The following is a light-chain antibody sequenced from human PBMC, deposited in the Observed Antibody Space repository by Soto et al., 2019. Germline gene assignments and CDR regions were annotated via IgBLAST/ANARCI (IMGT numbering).Light chain of an antibody. J-gene: IGKJ2*01. V-gene: IGKV3-20*01. CDR2: GAS. Sequence: EIVLTQSPGTLSLSPGERATLSCRASQRVSASYLAWYQQKPGQAPRLVIYGASSRATGFPDRFSGSGSGTDFTLTISRLEPEDFAVYYCQQYDTSATFXQGTKVDIK. CDR1: QRVSASY. CDR3: QQYDTSAT.